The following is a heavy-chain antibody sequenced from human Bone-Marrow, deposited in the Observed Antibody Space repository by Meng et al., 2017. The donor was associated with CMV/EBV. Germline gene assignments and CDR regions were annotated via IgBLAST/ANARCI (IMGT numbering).Heavy chain of an antibody. CDR3: AREARVVVPAASYYYGMDV. J-gene: IGHJ6*02. CDR2: ISSSGSTI. CDR1: GFTFSDYY. Sequence: GGSLRLSCAASGFTFSDYYMSWIRQAPGKGLEWVSYISSSGSTIYYADSVKGRFTISRDNAKNSLYLQMNSLRAEDTAVYYCAREARVVVPAASYYYGMDVWGQGTTVTVS. D-gene: IGHD2-2*01. V-gene: IGHV3-11*04.